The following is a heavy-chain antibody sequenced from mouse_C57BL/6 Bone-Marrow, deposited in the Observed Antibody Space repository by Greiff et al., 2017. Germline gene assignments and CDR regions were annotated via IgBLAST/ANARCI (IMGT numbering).Heavy chain of an antibody. CDR2: IYPRSGNT. J-gene: IGHJ3*01. V-gene: IGHV1-81*01. D-gene: IGHD3-2*02. CDR3: ARRRDSSGPWCAY. Sequence: QVQLQQSVAELARPGASVKLSCKASGYTFTSYGISWVKQRTGQGLEWIGEIYPRSGNTYYNEKFKGKATLTADKSSSTAYMELRSLTSEDSAVYFCARRRDSSGPWCAYGGQGTLVTVSA. CDR1: GYTFTSYG.